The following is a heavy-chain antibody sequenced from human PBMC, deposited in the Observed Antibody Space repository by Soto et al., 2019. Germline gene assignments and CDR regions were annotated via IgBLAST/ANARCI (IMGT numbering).Heavy chain of an antibody. D-gene: IGHD3-10*01. CDR1: GYTLTELS. V-gene: IGHV1-24*01. J-gene: IGHJ3*02. CDR3: ATDRFGELLSGDAFDI. Sequence: QVQLVQSGAEVKKPGASVKVSCKVSGYTLTELSMHWVRQAPGKGLEWMGGFDPEDGETIYAQKFQGRVTMTEDTYTDTAYMELSSLRSEDTAVYYCATDRFGELLSGDAFDIWGQGTMVTVSS. CDR2: FDPEDGET.